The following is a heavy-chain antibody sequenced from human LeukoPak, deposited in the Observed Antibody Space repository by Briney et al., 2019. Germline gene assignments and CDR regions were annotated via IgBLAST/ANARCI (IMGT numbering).Heavy chain of an antibody. CDR2: IYYSGST. V-gene: IGHV4-59*08. CDR3: ARGYTAWPFDY. J-gene: IGHJ4*02. CDR1: GGSISSYY. Sequence: SETLSLTCTVSGGSISSYYWSWIRQPPGKGLEWIGYIYYSGSTNYNPSLKSRVTISVDTSKNQFSLKLSSATAADTAVYYCARGYTAWPFDYWGQGTLVTVSS. D-gene: IGHD5-12*01.